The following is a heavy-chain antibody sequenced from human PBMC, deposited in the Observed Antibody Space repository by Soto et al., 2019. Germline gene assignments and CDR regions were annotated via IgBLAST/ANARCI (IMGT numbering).Heavy chain of an antibody. J-gene: IGHJ4*02. V-gene: IGHV3-23*01. CDR1: GFTFTSYA. CDR3: AKRRGAGGHFDY. Sequence: GSLRGSCAASGFTFTSYAMGWVRQAPGKGLECVSVVSRGGSTHYADSVTGRFIVSRDNSKNTVSLQMNSLRADDTAVYYCAKRRGAGGHFDYWGQGALVTVSS. D-gene: IGHD2-15*01. CDR2: VSRGGST.